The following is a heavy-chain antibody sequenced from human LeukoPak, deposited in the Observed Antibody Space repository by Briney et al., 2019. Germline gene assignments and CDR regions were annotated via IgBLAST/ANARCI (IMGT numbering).Heavy chain of an antibody. CDR3: ARDPYKHNDFGNYGAFDI. Sequence: GGSLRLSCAASGFTFSSHWMTWVRQAPGKGLEWVANIKQDGSETQYVDSVKGRFTISRDNAKNSLYLQMNGLRAEDTAVYYCARDPYKHNDFGNYGAFDIWGQGTMVTVSS. J-gene: IGHJ3*02. D-gene: IGHD4-11*01. CDR1: GFTFSSHW. V-gene: IGHV3-7*01. CDR2: IKQDGSET.